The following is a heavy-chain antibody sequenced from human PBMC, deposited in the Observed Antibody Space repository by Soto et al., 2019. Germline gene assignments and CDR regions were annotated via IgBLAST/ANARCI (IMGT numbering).Heavy chain of an antibody. CDR3: ARGMYDSSGFSNPFEI. CDR2: IYYSGSV. CDR1: GVSISSSY. Sequence: QVQLQESGPGLVKPSETLSLTCTVSGVSISSSYWSWIRQSPGKEMQWIGYIYYSGSVKYNPSLNSRVTISADMPRNQLSLRVTPVTAADTALYYCARGMYDSSGFSNPFEIWGQGTMVTVSS. V-gene: IGHV4-59*01. J-gene: IGHJ3*02. D-gene: IGHD3-22*01.